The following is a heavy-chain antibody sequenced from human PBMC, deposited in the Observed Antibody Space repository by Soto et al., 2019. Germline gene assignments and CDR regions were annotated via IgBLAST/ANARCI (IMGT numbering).Heavy chain of an antibody. D-gene: IGHD6-6*01. CDR1: GFTFSSYA. Sequence: GGSLRLSCAASGFTFSSYAMSWVRQAPGKGLEWVSAISGSGGSTYYADSVKGRFTISRDNSKNTLYLQMNSLRAEDTAVYYCAKDLTRQLAYWLDPWGQGTQDTVSS. J-gene: IGHJ5*02. V-gene: IGHV3-23*01. CDR3: AKDLTRQLAYWLDP. CDR2: ISGSGGST.